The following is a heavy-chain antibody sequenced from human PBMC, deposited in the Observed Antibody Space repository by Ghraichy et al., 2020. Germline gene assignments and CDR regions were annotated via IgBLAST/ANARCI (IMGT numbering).Heavy chain of an antibody. V-gene: IGHV4/OR15-8*02. D-gene: IGHD4-17*01. CDR3: ARVTDGDFDY. Sequence: SETLSLTCGVSGGSTARDKWCRWVRPSPGKGLEWIGEISHSGTTRYNPSLESRVTISLDKAKNEFSLNLRSVTPADTAVYYCARVTDGDFDYWGQGTLVTGSS. CDR2: ISHSGTT. CDR1: GGSTARDKW. J-gene: IGHJ4*02.